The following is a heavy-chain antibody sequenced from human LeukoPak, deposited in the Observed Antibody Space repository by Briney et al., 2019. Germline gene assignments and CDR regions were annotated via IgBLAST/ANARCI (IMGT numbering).Heavy chain of an antibody. CDR2: IYYSGTT. D-gene: IGHD3-10*01. CDR1: DGSISRGGYY. J-gene: IGHJ5*02. V-gene: IGHV4-31*03. CDR3: ANYGSGTYRFDR. Sequence: SETLSLTCTVSDGSISRGGYYWSWIRQHPGKGLEWIGYIYYSGTTYYNPSLKSRVTISVDTSKNQFSLMLSSVTAADTAVYSCANYGSGTYRFDRWGQGALVTVSS.